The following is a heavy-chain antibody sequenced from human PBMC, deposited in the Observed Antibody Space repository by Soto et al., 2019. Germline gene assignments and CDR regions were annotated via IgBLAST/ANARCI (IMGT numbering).Heavy chain of an antibody. CDR1: GYTFTSYA. Sequence: SVKVSCKASGYTFTSYAMHWVRQAPGQGLEWMGGIIPIFGNTNYAQKFQGRVTITGDESTSTAYMELSSLRSEDTAVYYCARSGHILGVDYWGQGTLVTVSS. V-gene: IGHV1-69*13. CDR2: IIPIFGNT. D-gene: IGHD3-10*01. CDR3: ARSGHILGVDY. J-gene: IGHJ4*02.